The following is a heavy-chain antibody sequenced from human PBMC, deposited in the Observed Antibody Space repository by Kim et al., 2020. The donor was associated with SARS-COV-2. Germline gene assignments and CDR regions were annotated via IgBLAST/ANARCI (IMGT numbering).Heavy chain of an antibody. J-gene: IGHJ4*02. CDR1: GGSISSSSYY. V-gene: IGHV4-39*01. CDR2: IYYSGST. CDR3: ARHIRGYSGYEPFDY. D-gene: IGHD5-12*01. Sequence: SETPSLTCTVSGGSISSSSYYWGWIRQPPGKGLEWIGSIYYSGSTYYNPSLKSRVTISVDTSKNQFSLKLSSVTAADTAVYYCARHIRGYSGYEPFDYWGQGTLVTVSS.